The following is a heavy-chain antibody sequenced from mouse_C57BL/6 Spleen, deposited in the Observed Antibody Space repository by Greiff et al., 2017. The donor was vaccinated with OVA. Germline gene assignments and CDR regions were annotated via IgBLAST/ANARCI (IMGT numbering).Heavy chain of an antibody. CDR3: AKGNYDYDDGAWFAY. V-gene: IGHV2-5*01. D-gene: IGHD2-4*01. CDR2: IWRGGST. CDR1: GFSLTSYG. Sequence: VKLVESGPGLVQPSQSLSITCTVSGFSLTSYGVHWVRQSPGKGLEWLGVIWRGGSTDYNAAFMSRLSITKDNSKSQVFFKMNSLQADDTAIYYCAKGNYDYDDGAWFAYWGQGTLVTVSA. J-gene: IGHJ3*01.